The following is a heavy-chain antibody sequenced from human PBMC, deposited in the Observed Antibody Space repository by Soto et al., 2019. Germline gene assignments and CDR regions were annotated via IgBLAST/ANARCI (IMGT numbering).Heavy chain of an antibody. CDR3: ARGRHCSGGSCYPVHYYYYMDV. J-gene: IGHJ6*03. CDR2: IYYSGST. D-gene: IGHD2-15*01. V-gene: IGHV4-59*01. Sequence: SETLSLTCTVSGGSISSYYWSWIRQPPGKGLEWIGYIYYSGSTNYNPSLKSRVTISVDTSKNQFSLKLSSVTAADTAVYYCARGRHCSGGSCYPVHYYYYMDVWGKGTTVTVSS. CDR1: GGSISSYY.